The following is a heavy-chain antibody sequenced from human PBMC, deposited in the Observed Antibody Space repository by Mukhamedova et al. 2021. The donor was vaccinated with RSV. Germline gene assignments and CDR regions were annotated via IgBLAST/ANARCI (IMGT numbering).Heavy chain of an antibody. J-gene: IGHJ6*02. D-gene: IGHD2/OR15-2a*01. CDR3: ARDAFFYEGYSAMDV. CDR2: IAYDGRYE. V-gene: IGHV3-30*07. CDR1: STYA. Sequence: STYALHWVRQAPGKGLEWVTFIAYDGRYEYYADSVKGRFTSSRDNSKNTLYLQMNSLRTEDTAVYYSARDAFFYEGYSAMDVWG.